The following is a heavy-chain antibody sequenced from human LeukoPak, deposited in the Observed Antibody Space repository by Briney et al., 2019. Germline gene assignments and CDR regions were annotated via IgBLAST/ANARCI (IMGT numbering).Heavy chain of an antibody. CDR1: GFTFSSYS. Sequence: GGSLRLSCAASGFTFSSYSMNWVRQAPGKGLEWVSSISSSSSYIYYADSVKGRFTISRDNAKNSLYLQMNSLRAEDTAVYYCARGLMGGFPRFDYWGQGTLVTVSS. CDR2: ISSSSSYI. J-gene: IGHJ4*02. D-gene: IGHD2-15*01. V-gene: IGHV3-21*01. CDR3: ARGLMGGFPRFDY.